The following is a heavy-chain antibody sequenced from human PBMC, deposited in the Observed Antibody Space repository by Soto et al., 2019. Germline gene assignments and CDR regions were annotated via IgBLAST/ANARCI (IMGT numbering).Heavy chain of an antibody. D-gene: IGHD2-15*01. CDR3: ARAHAPTLPFDY. J-gene: IGHJ4*01. Sequence: SETLSLTCTVSGGSMRNVYWSWIRQPPGKRLEWIGFIFHSGSAKYNPSLKSRVTISIDTSKSQFSLSLDSVTAADTAVYFCARAHAPTLPFDYWGLGTLVTVSS. V-gene: IGHV4-59*01. CDR1: GGSMRNVY. CDR2: IFHSGSA.